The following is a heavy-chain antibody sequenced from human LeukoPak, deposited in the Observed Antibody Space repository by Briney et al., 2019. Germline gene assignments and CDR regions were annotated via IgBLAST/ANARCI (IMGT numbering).Heavy chain of an antibody. CDR2: ISGPTI. J-gene: IGHJ4*02. CDR1: GFTFSSYS. CDR3: ARDYQYYFDS. V-gene: IGHV3-48*02. Sequence: GGSLRLSCAASGFTFSSYSMSWVRQAPGKGLEWVAYISGPTISYADSVKGRFTISRDNAKNSLFLQMNSLRDEDTAVYYCARDYQYYFDSWGQGTLVTVSS.